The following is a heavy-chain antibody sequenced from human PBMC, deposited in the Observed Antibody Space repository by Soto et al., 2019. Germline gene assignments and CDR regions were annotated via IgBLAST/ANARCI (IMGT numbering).Heavy chain of an antibody. V-gene: IGHV3-33*01. Sequence: GGSLRLSCAASGFTFSNYGMHWVRQAPGKGLEWVAVIWYDGSNTYYAVSLKGRLTISRDNSKNTVYLQMNSLRDEDTAVYYCARGFGSYGYSGINYWGPGTLVTVSS. D-gene: IGHD5-18*01. CDR2: IWYDGSNT. J-gene: IGHJ4*02. CDR1: GFTFSNYG. CDR3: ARGFGSYGYSGINY.